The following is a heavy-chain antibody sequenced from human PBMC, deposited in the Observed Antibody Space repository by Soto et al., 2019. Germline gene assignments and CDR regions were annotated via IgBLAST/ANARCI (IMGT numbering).Heavy chain of an antibody. CDR2: IDPGDSDT. CDR3: VRLPYCSGGSCYEDY. CDR1: GYRFTSYW. D-gene: IGHD2-15*01. J-gene: IGHJ4*02. Sequence: PGESLKISCKGSGYRFTSYWIGWVCQMPGKGLEWLGIIDPGDSDTRYSPSFQGQVTISADKSISTAYLQWSSLKASDTAIYYCVRLPYCSGGSCYEDYWGQGTLVTVSS. V-gene: IGHV5-51*01.